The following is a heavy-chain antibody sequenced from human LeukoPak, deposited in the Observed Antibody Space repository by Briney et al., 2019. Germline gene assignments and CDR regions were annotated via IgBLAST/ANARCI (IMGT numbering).Heavy chain of an antibody. D-gene: IGHD2-15*01. V-gene: IGHV4-4*07. Sequence: TSETLSLTCTVSGGSISSYYWSWIRQPAGKGLEWIGRIYTSGSTNYDPSLKSRVTMSVDTSKNQFSLKLGSVTAADTAVYYCARDRKGYCSGGSCYENWFDPWGQGTLVTVSS. CDR3: ARDRKGYCSGGSCYENWFDP. CDR2: IYTSGST. J-gene: IGHJ5*02. CDR1: GGSISSYY.